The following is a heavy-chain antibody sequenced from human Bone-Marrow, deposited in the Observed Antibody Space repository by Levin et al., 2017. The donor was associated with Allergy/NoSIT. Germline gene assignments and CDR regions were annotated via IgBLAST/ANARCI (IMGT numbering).Heavy chain of an antibody. CDR3: ARFTAVGVTAMGLDY. D-gene: IGHD2-21*02. Sequence: GESLKISCAASGFTFSDYYMSWIRQAPGKGLEWVSYISSSGSTIYYADSVKGRFTISRDNAKNSLYLQMNSLRAEDTAVYYCARFTAVGVTAMGLDYWGQGTLVTVSS. J-gene: IGHJ4*02. CDR2: ISSSGSTI. CDR1: GFTFSDYY. V-gene: IGHV3-11*01.